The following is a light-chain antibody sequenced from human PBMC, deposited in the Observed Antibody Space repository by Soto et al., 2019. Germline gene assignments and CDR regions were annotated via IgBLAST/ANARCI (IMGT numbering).Light chain of an antibody. V-gene: IGKV3-11*01. CDR1: QSVSSY. Sequence: EIVLTQSPATLSLSPGERATLSCRASQSVSSYLAWYQQKPGQAPRLLIYDAPNRATGIPARFSGSGSGTDFTLTISSLEPEDFAVYYCQHRSNWITFGQGTRLEIK. J-gene: IGKJ5*01. CDR3: QHRSNWIT. CDR2: DAP.